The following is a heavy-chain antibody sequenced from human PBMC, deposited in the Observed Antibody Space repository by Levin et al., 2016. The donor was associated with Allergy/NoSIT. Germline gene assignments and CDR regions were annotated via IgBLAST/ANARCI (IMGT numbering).Heavy chain of an antibody. CDR2: IYQTGSS. CDR3: ARGGGHGWIGNLYF. D-gene: IGHD6-19*01. Sequence: WIRQPPGKGLEWIGYIYQTGSSKYNPSLNSRVTISVDTSKNQLSLRLTSVTPADTAVYYCARGGGHGWIGNLYFWGQGTLVTVSS. J-gene: IGHJ4*02. V-gene: IGHV4-59*01.